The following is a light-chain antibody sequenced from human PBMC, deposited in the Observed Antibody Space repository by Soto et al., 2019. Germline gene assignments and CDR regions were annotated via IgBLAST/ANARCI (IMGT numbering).Light chain of an antibody. CDR3: QQSYSIARS. CDR1: HSISTY. Sequence: DIPMTQSPSSLSESVGNRATMTCRATHSISTYSNWNQQKPGKPPKLLIYAASSLQSWVPSRFSGSGSGTDGTLTISSQQPEDFATYYFQQSYSIARSFGQGTKLEIK. CDR2: AAS. J-gene: IGKJ2*03. V-gene: IGKV1-39*01.